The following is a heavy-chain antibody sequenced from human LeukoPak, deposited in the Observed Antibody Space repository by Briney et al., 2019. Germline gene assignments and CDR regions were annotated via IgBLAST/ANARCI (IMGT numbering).Heavy chain of an antibody. CDR1: GDSFSGYY. J-gene: IGHJ4*02. V-gene: IGHV4-31*11. D-gene: IGHD6-6*01. CDR3: ARWVAARPRPSLIDY. Sequence: SEPLSLTCGVYGDSFSGYYWSWIRQHPGKGLEWIGYIYYSGSTYYNPSLKSRVTISVDTSKNQFSLKLSSVTAADTAVYYCARWVAARPRPSLIDYWGQGTLVTVSS. CDR2: IYYSGST.